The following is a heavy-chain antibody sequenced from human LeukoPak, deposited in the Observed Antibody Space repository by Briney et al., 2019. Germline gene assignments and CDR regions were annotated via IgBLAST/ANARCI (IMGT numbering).Heavy chain of an antibody. CDR2: IKSKADGGTV. CDR1: GFTFSGSA. Sequence: GGSLRLSCATSGFTFSGSAIHWVRQASGKGLEWVGRIKSKADGGTVDYAAPVKGRFTISRDDSKNTVSLQMNNLKTEDTAVYYCTTDSGRYYDFWSGDYYYFDKWGQGTLVTVSS. J-gene: IGHJ4*02. D-gene: IGHD3-3*01. V-gene: IGHV3-15*05. CDR3: TTDSGRYYDFWSGDYYYFDK.